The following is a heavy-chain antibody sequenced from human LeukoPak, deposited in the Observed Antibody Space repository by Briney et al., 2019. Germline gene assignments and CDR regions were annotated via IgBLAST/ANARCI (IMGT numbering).Heavy chain of an antibody. CDR2: INHSGST. J-gene: IGHJ4*02. CDR3: ARGRRNDYVWGSYRYPFDY. CDR1: GGSISSNNYY. D-gene: IGHD3-16*02. V-gene: IGHV4-39*07. Sequence: SETLSLTCTVSGGSISSNNYYWSWIRQPPGKGLEWIGEINHSGSTNYNPSLKSRVTISVDTSKNQFSLKLSSVTAADTAVYYCARGRRNDYVWGSYRYPFDYWGQGTLVTVSS.